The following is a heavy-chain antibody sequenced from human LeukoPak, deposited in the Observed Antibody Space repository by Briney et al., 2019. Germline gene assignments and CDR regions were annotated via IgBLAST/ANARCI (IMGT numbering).Heavy chain of an antibody. J-gene: IGHJ3*02. CDR3: ARNGTDRAFDI. D-gene: IGHD1-1*01. Sequence: SETLSLTCAVYGGSFSGYYWSWIRRPPGKGLEWIGEINHSGSTNYNPSLKSRVTISVDTSKNQFSLKLSSVTAADTAVYYCARNGTDRAFDIWGQGTMVTVSS. V-gene: IGHV4-34*01. CDR1: GGSFSGYY. CDR2: INHSGST.